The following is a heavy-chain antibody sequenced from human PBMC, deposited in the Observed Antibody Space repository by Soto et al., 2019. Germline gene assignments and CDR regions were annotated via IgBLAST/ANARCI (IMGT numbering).Heavy chain of an antibody. CDR2: ISYDVSNK. Sequence: PLGSLRLSCAASRFTFSSYGIHWVRPTPFNWLELVAVISYDVSNKYYADSVKGRFTISRDNSKNTLYLQMNSLRAEDTAVYYCARWGVSVAQCKILWFGECPYYYYGMDVWGQGTTVTVSS. J-gene: IGHJ6*02. V-gene: IGHV3-30*03. CDR1: RFTFSSYG. D-gene: IGHD3-10*01. CDR3: ARWGVSVAQCKILWFGECPYYYYGMDV.